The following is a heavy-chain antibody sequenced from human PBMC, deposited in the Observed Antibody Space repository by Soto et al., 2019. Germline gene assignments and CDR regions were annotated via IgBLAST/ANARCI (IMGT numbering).Heavy chain of an antibody. CDR2: ISAYNGNT. Sequence: ASVKVSCKASGDTFTSYGISWVRQAPGQGLEWMGWISAYNGNTNYAQKLQGRVTMTTDTSTSTAYMELRSLRSDDTAVYYCARDYGRTYYDILTGYPPFDYWGQGTLVTVSS. CDR1: GDTFTSYG. V-gene: IGHV1-18*01. D-gene: IGHD3-9*01. CDR3: ARDYGRTYYDILTGYPPFDY. J-gene: IGHJ4*02.